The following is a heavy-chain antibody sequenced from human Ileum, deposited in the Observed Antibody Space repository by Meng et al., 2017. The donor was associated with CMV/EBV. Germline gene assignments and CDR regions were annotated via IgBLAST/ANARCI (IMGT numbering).Heavy chain of an antibody. CDR3: AKGEGRPHYYFDY. CDR1: GFKVTSIY. J-gene: IGHJ4*02. Sequence: GGSLRLSCAVSGFKVTSIYLSWVRQAPGKGLGWVSTIYTVGSTFYTDSVEGRFAISRDTSKNTLYLQMNSLRPEDTAIYYCAKGEGRPHYYFDYWGQGTLVTVSS. D-gene: IGHD1-26*01. V-gene: IGHV3-53*01. CDR2: IYTVGST.